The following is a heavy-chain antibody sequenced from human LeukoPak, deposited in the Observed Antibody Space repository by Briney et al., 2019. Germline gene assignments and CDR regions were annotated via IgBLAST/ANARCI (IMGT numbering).Heavy chain of an antibody. CDR2: ISGSGGST. V-gene: IGHV3-23*01. CDR3: AKALSGYSYPEPGDY. J-gene: IGHJ4*02. D-gene: IGHD5-18*01. CDR1: GFTFSSYA. Sequence: GGSLRLSCAASGFTFSSYAMSWVRQAPGKGLEWVSAISGSGGSTYYADSVKGRFTISRDNSKNTLYLQMNSLRAEDTAVYYCAKALSGYSYPEPGDYWGQGTLVTVSS.